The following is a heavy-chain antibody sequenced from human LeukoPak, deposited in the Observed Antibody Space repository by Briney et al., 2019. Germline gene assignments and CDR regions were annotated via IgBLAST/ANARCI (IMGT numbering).Heavy chain of an antibody. CDR3: AKALEVTAIFDY. CDR2: ISGSGGRT. V-gene: IGHV3-23*01. Sequence: PGGSLRLSCAASGFTFSSYAMSWVRQAPGKGLEWVSAISGSGGRTYSADSVKGRFTISRDNSKNTLYLQMNSLRAEDTAVYYCAKALEVTAIFDYWGQGTLVTVSS. D-gene: IGHD2-21*02. CDR1: GFTFSSYA. J-gene: IGHJ4*02.